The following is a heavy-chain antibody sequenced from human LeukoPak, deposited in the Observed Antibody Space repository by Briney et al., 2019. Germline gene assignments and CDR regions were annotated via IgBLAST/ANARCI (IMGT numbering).Heavy chain of an antibody. CDR1: GYTFTSYD. V-gene: IGHV1-8*01. D-gene: IGHD5-18*01. CDR2: MNPNSGNT. J-gene: IGHJ6*03. CDR3: ARGGYSYGYEHRYYYYMDV. Sequence: ASVKVSCKASGYTFTSYDINWVRQATGQGLEWMGWMNPNSGNTDYAQKFQGRVTMTRDTSISTAYMELSRLRSDDTAVYYCARGGYSYGYEHRYYYYMDVWGKGTTVTVSS.